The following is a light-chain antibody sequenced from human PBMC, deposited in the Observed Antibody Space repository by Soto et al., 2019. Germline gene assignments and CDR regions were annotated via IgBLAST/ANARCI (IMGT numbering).Light chain of an antibody. CDR1: SSDIASYKF. J-gene: IGLJ2*01. Sequence: QSVLTQPASVSGSPGQSITISCTGSSSDIASYKFVSWFQHHPGKAPKLLIYEVNNRPSGISNRFSGSKSGNTASLTISGLQPKDEANYFCSSATNTDTLVVFGGGTKLTVL. CDR3: SSATNTDTLVV. V-gene: IGLV2-14*01. CDR2: EVN.